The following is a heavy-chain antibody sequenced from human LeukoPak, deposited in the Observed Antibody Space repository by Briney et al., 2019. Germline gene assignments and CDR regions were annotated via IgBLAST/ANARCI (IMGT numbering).Heavy chain of an antibody. Sequence: PGGSLRLSCAASGFTFSRYWMSWVRQAPGKGLEWVANIKKDGSEKYYVDSVKGRLTISRDNAQNSLYLQMNSLRAEDTAVYYCATGQYSGSTYYFDDWGQGTLVTVSS. CDR3: ATGQYSGSTYYFDD. J-gene: IGHJ4*02. V-gene: IGHV3-7*01. CDR1: GFTFSRYW. D-gene: IGHD1-26*01. CDR2: IKKDGSEK.